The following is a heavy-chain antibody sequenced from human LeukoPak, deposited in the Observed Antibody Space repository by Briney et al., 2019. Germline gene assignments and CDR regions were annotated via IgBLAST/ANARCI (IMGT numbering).Heavy chain of an antibody. CDR3: ASTYAATVTYYYYYMDV. V-gene: IGHV4-59*01. J-gene: IGHJ6*03. CDR2: IYYSGST. Sequence: SETLSLTCTVSGGSISSYYWSWIRQPPGKGLEWIGYIYYSGSTNYNPSLKSRVTISVDTSKNQFSLKLSSVTAADTAVYYCASTYAATVTYYYYYMDVWGKGTTVTVSS. CDR1: GGSISSYY. D-gene: IGHD4-11*01.